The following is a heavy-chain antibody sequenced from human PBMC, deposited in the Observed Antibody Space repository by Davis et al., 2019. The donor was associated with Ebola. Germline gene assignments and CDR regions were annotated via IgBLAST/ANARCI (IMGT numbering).Heavy chain of an antibody. V-gene: IGHV4-4*02. J-gene: IGHJ5*02. CDR2: ISQSGST. D-gene: IGHD1-14*01. Sequence: MPGGSLRLSCAVSGDSISSSNWWSWVRQPPGKGLEWIGEISQSGSTNYNPSLKSRVTISVDTSKNQFSLKLSSVTAADTAVYYCARVYTHNWFDPWGQGTLVTVSS. CDR3: ARVYTHNWFDP. CDR1: GDSISSSNW.